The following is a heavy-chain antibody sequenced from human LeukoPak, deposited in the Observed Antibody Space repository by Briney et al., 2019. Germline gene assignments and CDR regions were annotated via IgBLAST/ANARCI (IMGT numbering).Heavy chain of an antibody. D-gene: IGHD2-15*01. J-gene: IGHJ4*02. Sequence: GDSLRLSCAASGITFRDHYMSWVRQAPGKGLEFVAYISSSGSPLYYADSVKGRFTISRDSSKNTLFLQMNRLRPEDAAVYYCAKAPVTTCRGAFCYPFDYWGRGTLVTVSS. CDR2: ISSSGSPL. V-gene: IGHV3-11*01. CDR3: AKAPVTTCRGAFCYPFDY. CDR1: GITFRDHY.